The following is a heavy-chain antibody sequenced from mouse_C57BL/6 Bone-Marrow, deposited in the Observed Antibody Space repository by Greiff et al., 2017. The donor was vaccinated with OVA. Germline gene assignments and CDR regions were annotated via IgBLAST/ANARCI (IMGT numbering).Heavy chain of an antibody. CDR1: GFTFSDFY. CDR2: SRNKANDYTT. CDR3: ARDRYNYYGSSYWYFDV. V-gene: IGHV7-1*01. D-gene: IGHD1-1*01. Sequence: EVKLMESGGGLVQSGRSLRLSCATSGFTFSDFYMEWVRQAPGKGLEWIAASRNKANDYTTEYSASVKGRFIVSRDTSQSILYLQMNALRAEDTAIYYCARDRYNYYGSSYWYFDVWGTGTTVTVSS. J-gene: IGHJ1*03.